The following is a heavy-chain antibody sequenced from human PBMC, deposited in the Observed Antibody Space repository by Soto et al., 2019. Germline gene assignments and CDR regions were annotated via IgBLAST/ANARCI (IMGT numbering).Heavy chain of an antibody. CDR1: GYTFTSYY. J-gene: IGHJ3*02. Sequence: GASVKVSCKASGYTFTSYYMHWVRQAPGQGLEWMGIINPIGGSTSYAQKFQGRVTMTRDTSTSTVYMELSSLRFEDTAVYYCARVWAAADAFDIWGQGTMVTVSS. CDR3: ARVWAAADAFDI. D-gene: IGHD6-13*01. CDR2: INPIGGST. V-gene: IGHV1-46*01.